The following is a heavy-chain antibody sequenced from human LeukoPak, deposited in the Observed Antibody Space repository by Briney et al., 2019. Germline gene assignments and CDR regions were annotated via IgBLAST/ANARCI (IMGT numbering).Heavy chain of an antibody. CDR3: ARHPYDSSGSKPYYFDY. V-gene: IGHV5-51*01. D-gene: IGHD3-22*01. CDR1: GYSFTSYW. J-gene: IGHJ4*02. CDR2: IYPGDSDT. Sequence: GESLKISCKGSGYSFTSYWIGWVRQMPGKGLEWMGIIYPGDSDTRYSPSLQGQVTISADKSISTPYLQWSSLTASDTAMYYCARHPYDSSGSKPYYFDYWGQGTLVTVSS.